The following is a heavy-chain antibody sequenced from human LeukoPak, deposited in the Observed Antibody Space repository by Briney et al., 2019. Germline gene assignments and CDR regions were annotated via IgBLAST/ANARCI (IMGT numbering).Heavy chain of an antibody. J-gene: IGHJ4*02. CDR3: ARWECSSGSCCLDY. CDR1: GYTFTGYS. Sequence: ASVKVSCKASGYTFTGYSIHWVRQAPGQGLEWMGIINPGGGNTIYAPKFQGRVTMTRDTSTSTVYMELSSLRSDDTAVYYCARWECSSGSCCLDYWGQGTLVSVSS. D-gene: IGHD2-15*01. V-gene: IGHV1-46*01. CDR2: INPGGGNT.